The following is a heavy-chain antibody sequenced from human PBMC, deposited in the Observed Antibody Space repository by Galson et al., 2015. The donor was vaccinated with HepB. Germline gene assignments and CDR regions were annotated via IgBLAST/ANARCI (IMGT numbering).Heavy chain of an antibody. Sequence: SLRLSCAASGFTFSDYAMHWVRQAPGEGLEWVAAISHSGYHIHYADSVEGRFTISRDNSRNTLYVQMNNLRVEDSCLYYCARSRPLERRFDSWGQGILVTVSS. CDR2: ISHSGYHI. V-gene: IGHV3-30-3*01. J-gene: IGHJ4*02. CDR1: GFTFSDYA. CDR3: ARSRPLERRFDS. D-gene: IGHD1-1*01.